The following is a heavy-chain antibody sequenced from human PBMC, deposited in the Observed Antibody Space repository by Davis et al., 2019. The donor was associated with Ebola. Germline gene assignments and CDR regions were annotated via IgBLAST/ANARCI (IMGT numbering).Heavy chain of an antibody. V-gene: IGHV4-59*01. Sequence: PSETLSLTCTVSGGSISSYYWSWIRQPPGKGLEWIGYIYYSGSTNYNPSLKSRVTISVDTSKNQFSLKLSSVTAADTAVYYCARAYVDFWSGYYGNAFDIWGQGTMVTVSS. CDR1: GGSISSYY. J-gene: IGHJ3*02. CDR2: IYYSGST. CDR3: ARAYVDFWSGYYGNAFDI. D-gene: IGHD3-3*01.